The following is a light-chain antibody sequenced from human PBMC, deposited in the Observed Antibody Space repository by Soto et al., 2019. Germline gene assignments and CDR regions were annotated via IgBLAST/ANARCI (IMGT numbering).Light chain of an antibody. CDR1: QSVSSY. CDR3: QQRSNWPLT. V-gene: IGKV3-11*01. J-gene: IGKJ4*01. CDR2: DAS. Sequence: EIVLTQSPATLSLSPGERATLSCRASQSVSSYLAWYQQKPGQAPRLLIYDASNRATGIPVRFSGSGSGTDFTLTISSLEPEDFEVYYCQQRSNWPLTFGGGTKVDIK.